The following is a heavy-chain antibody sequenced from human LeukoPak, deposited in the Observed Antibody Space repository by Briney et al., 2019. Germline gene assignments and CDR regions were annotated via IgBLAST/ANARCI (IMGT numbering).Heavy chain of an antibody. CDR3: ARVNRVVPAATYASDI. CDR2: IIPIFGTA. J-gene: IGHJ3*02. Sequence: GASVKVSCKASGCTFSSYAISWVRQAPGQGLEWMGGIIPIFGTANYAQKFQGRVTITTDESTSTAYMELSSLRSEDTAVYYCARVNRVVPAATYASDIWGKGTMVTVSS. CDR1: GCTFSSYA. D-gene: IGHD2-2*01. V-gene: IGHV1-69*05.